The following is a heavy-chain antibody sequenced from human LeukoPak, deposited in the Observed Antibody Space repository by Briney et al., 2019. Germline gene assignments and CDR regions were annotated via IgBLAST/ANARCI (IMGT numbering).Heavy chain of an antibody. D-gene: IGHD6-19*01. Sequence: SGGSLRLSCAASGFTFSSYAVSWVRQAPGKGLEWVSAISGSGGSTYYADSVKGRFTISRDNSKNTLYLQMNSLRAEDTAVYYCAKGRDSSGWYPWDAFDIWGQGTMVTVSS. J-gene: IGHJ3*02. CDR1: GFTFSSYA. CDR2: ISGSGGST. V-gene: IGHV3-23*01. CDR3: AKGRDSSGWYPWDAFDI.